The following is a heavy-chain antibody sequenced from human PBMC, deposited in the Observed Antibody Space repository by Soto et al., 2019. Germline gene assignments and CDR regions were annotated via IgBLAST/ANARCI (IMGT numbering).Heavy chain of an antibody. CDR2: MNPNSGNT. J-gene: IGHJ5*02. V-gene: IGHV1-8*02. D-gene: IGHD3-9*01. CDR3: ARVKSYDILTGYSTWFDP. CDR1: GGTFSSYA. Sequence: AASVKVSCKASGGTFSSYAISWVRLAPGQGLEWMGWMNPNSGNTGYAQNFQGRVTMTRNTSISTAYMELSSLRSEDTAVYYCARVKSYDILTGYSTWFDPWGQGTLVTVSS.